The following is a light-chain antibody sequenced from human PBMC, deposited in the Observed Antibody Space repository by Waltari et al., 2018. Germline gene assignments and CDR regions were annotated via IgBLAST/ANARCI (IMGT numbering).Light chain of an antibody. CDR1: SSDVGGYNY. J-gene: IGLJ3*02. CDR2: DVS. V-gene: IGLV2-14*01. Sequence: SALTQPASVSGSPGQSITISCTGTSSDVGGYNYVSWYQQHPGKAPKLMIYDVSNRPSGVSNRFSGSKSVNTASLTISGLQAEDEADYYCSSYTSSSTLWVFGGGTKLTVL. CDR3: SSYTSSSTLWV.